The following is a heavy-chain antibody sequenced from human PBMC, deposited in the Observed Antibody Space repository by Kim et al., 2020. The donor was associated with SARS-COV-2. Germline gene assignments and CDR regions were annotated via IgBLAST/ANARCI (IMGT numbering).Heavy chain of an antibody. Sequence: GNNYNPSLKSRVTISVDTSKNQFSLKLSSVTAADTAVYYCARGIAVAGGWGQGTLGTVSS. D-gene: IGHD6-19*01. CDR2: GN. CDR3: ARGIAVAGG. V-gene: IGHV4-59*09. J-gene: IGHJ4*02.